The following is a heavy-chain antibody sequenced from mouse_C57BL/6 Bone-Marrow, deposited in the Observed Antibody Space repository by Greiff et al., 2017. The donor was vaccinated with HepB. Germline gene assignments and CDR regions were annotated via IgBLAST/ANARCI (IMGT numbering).Heavy chain of an antibody. CDR1: GFTFSDYY. D-gene: IGHD1-2*01. J-gene: IGHJ4*01. V-gene: IGHV5-12*01. CDR3: ARHGITTAMDY. CDR2: ISNGGGST. Sequence: EVQVVESGGGLVQPGGSLKLSCAASGFTFSDYYMYWVRQTPEKRLEWVAYISNGGGSTYYPDTVKGRFTISRDNAKNTLYLQMSRLKSEDTAMYYCARHGITTAMDYWGQGTSVTVSS.